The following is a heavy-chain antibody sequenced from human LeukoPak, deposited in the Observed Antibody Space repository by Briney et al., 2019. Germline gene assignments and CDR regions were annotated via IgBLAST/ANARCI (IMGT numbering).Heavy chain of an antibody. CDR1: GYTFTGYY. Sequence: ASVKVSCKASGYTFTGYYMHWVRQAPGQGLEWMGRINPNSGGTNYAQKFQGRVTTTRDTSISTAYMELSRLRSDDTAVYYCARGGSRGYSYVPLDYWGQGTLVTVSS. CDR3: ARGGSRGYSYVPLDY. V-gene: IGHV1-2*06. D-gene: IGHD5-18*01. CDR2: INPNSGGT. J-gene: IGHJ4*02.